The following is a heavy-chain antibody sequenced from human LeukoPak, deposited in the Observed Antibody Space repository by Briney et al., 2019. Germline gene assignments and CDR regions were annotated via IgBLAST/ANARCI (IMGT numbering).Heavy chain of an antibody. Sequence: GGSLRLSCGASGFTFSSYGMHWVRQAPGKGLEWVAVIWYDGSNKYYAACVKGRFTISRHNSANTLYLQMNSLRGEDTAVYYCARGTNWNYFDHWGQGTPVTVSS. V-gene: IGHV3-33*01. CDR3: ARGTNWNYFDH. D-gene: IGHD1-20*01. CDR1: GFTFSSYG. CDR2: IWYDGSNK. J-gene: IGHJ4*02.